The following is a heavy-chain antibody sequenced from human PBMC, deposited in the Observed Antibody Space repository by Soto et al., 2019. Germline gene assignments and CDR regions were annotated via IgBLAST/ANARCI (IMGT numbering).Heavy chain of an antibody. V-gene: IGHV4-39*01. D-gene: IGHD2-21*02. CDR2: TYYSGRT. Sequence: SETLSLTCIVSGESISSSSYYWGWIRQPPGKGLEWIGSTYYSGRTYYNPSFKSRVTISIDTSKNQFSLKLSSVTATDTAVYYCARQRTTVVTQAYFDHWGQGALVTSPQ. J-gene: IGHJ4*02. CDR3: ARQRTTVVTQAYFDH. CDR1: GESISSSSYY.